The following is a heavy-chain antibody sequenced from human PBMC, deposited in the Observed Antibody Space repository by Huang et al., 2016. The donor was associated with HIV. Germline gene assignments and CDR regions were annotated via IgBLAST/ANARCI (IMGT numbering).Heavy chain of an antibody. D-gene: IGHD3-10*01. Sequence: QVQLQQWGAGLLKPSETLSLTCAVYGGSFSVYYWSWIRQPPGKGLEWIGEINHMGSTTYNPALKSRVTISVDTSKNQFSLKLSSVTAADTAVYYCARDNYYYGSGSYYKPRWEYYFDYWGQGTLVTVSS. J-gene: IGHJ4*02. CDR2: INHMGST. CDR1: GGSFSVYY. CDR3: ARDNYYYGSGSYYKPRWEYYFDY. V-gene: IGHV4-34*01.